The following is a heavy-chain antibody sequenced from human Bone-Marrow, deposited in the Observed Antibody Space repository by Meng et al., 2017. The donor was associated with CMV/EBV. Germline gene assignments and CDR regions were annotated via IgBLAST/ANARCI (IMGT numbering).Heavy chain of an antibody. Sequence: FSGVSRSTSGVGVVWIRQPPGKALEWLALIYWNDDKRYSSSLKSRLTITKETSKNQVVLTMTDVDPVDTGTYYCAHFMTTVTTGWFDPWGQGILVTVSS. CDR3: AHFMTTVTTGWFDP. CDR2: IYWNDDK. D-gene: IGHD4-11*01. J-gene: IGHJ5*02. V-gene: IGHV2-5*01. CDR1: GVSRSTSGVG.